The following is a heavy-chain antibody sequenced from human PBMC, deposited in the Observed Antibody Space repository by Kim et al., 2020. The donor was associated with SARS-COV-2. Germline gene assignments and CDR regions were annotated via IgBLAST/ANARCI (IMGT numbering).Heavy chain of an antibody. CDR2: LSENSGSI. D-gene: IGHD6-25*01. J-gene: IGHJ4*02. Sequence: GGSLRRSCAASGFSFGDYGMHWVRQAPGKGLEWVSGLSENSGSIGYADSVKGRFTISRDNAKNSLYLQMNSLRPEDTALYFCAKQSSGWQYFDSWGQGTLVTVSS. CDR3: AKQSSGWQYFDS. V-gene: IGHV3-9*01. CDR1: GFSFGDYG.